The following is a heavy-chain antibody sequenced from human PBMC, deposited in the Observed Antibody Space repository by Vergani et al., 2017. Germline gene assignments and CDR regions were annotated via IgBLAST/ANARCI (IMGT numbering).Heavy chain of an antibody. CDR1: GGTFSSYA. CDR2: IIPILGIA. J-gene: IGHJ5*02. D-gene: IGHD1-7*01. V-gene: IGHV1-69*04. Sequence: QVQLVQSGAEVKKPGSSVKVSCKASGGTFSSYAISWVRQAPGQGLEWMGRIIPILGIANYAQKFQGSVTITADKSTSTAYMELSSLRSEDTAVYYCARDSWNSVSGFDPWGQGTLVTVSS. CDR3: ARDSWNSVSGFDP.